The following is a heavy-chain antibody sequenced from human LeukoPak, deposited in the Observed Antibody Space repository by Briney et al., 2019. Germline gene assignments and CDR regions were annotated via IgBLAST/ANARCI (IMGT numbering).Heavy chain of an antibody. CDR2: ISGSSSHT. Sequence: GGSLRLSCAASGFTFSIYAMSWVRQAPGKGLEWVSGISGSSSHTLDADSVRGRFTISRDNTRNTLYLHMNSLRAEDTALYYCAKEHDYSNTAPEWGFDSWGQGTLVTVSS. V-gene: IGHV3-23*01. CDR1: GFTFSIYA. J-gene: IGHJ4*02. D-gene: IGHD3-3*01. CDR3: AKEHDYSNTAPEWGFDS.